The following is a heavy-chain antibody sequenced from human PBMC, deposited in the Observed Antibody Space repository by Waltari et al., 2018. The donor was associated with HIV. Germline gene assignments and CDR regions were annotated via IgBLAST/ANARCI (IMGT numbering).Heavy chain of an antibody. J-gene: IGHJ4*02. CDR1: GFTFGDYG. CDR2: IRLKANGGAT. CDR3: ARGGVAVPGIHY. V-gene: IGHV3-49*05. D-gene: IGHD6-19*01. Sequence: DVQVVESGGGLVKPGRSLRLSCTGSGFTFGDYGVRWFRQAPGNGLEWVGFIRLKANGGATQYGASVKGRFTISREDSKSVAYLQMNSLEIEDTAVYFCARGGVAVPGIHYWGQGTLVTVSS.